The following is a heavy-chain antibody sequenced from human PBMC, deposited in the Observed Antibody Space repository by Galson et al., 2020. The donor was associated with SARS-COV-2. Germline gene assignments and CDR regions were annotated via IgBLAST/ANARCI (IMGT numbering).Heavy chain of an antibody. V-gene: IGHV1-2*04. J-gene: IGHJ4*02. CDR2: INPNSGGT. Sequence: ASVKVSCKASGYTFTGYYMHWVRPAPGQGLEWMGWINPNSGGTNYAQKFQGWVTMTRDTSISTAYMELSRLRTDDTAVYYCARTPQSPYDSSGYYRYYFDYWGQGTLVTVSS. CDR3: ARTPQSPYDSSGYYRYYFDY. D-gene: IGHD3-22*01. CDR1: GYTFTGYY.